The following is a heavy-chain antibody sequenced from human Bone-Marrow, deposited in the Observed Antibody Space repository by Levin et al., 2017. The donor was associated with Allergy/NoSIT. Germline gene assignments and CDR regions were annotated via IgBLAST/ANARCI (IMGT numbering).Heavy chain of an antibody. Sequence: GESLKISCVGSGFTFDNHGIHWVRQAPGKGLEWVSLISFDGGNKYYADSVKGRVTMSRDNSKNAVYLQINSLRPEDTALYFCARTGGNYSHDFDSWGQGVRVTVSS. CDR2: ISFDGGNK. CDR1: GFTFDNHG. V-gene: IGHV3-30*03. D-gene: IGHD4-11*01. CDR3: ARTGGNYSHDFDS. J-gene: IGHJ4*02.